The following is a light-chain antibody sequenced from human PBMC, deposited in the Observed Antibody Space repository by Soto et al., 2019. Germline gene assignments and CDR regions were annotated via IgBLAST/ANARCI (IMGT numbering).Light chain of an antibody. CDR1: GSDVGGYNY. CDR3: SPYAVTNIFV. V-gene: IGLV2-8*01. Sequence: QSVLTQPPSASGSPGQSVTTSCTGTGSDVGGYNYVSWYQQHPGKAPKVIIYEVSKRPSGVPDRFSGSKSGSTASLTVSGLQAEDEADYYCSPYAVTNIFVFGTGTKVTVL. CDR2: EVS. J-gene: IGLJ1*01.